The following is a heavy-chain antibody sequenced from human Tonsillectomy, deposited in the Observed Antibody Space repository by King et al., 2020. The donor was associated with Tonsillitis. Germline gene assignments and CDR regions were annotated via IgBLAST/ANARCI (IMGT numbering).Heavy chain of an antibody. Sequence: QLVQSGGVVVQPGGSLRLSCAASGFTFDDYTMHWVRQAPGKGLEWVSLISWDVISTYYADSVKGRFTISRDNNKNSLYLQMNSLRTEDTALYYCAKDNWGSGAFDYWGQGTLVTVSS. CDR1: GFTFDDYT. D-gene: IGHD6-19*01. J-gene: IGHJ4*02. V-gene: IGHV3-43*01. CDR2: ISWDVIST. CDR3: AKDNWGSGAFDY.